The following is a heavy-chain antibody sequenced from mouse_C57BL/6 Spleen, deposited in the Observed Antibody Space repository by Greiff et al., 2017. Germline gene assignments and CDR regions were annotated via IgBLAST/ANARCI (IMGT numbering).Heavy chain of an antibody. Sequence: VKLQESGPELVKPGASVKISCKASGYAFSSSWMNWVKQRPGKGLEWIGRIYPGDGDTNYNGKFKGKATLTADKSSSTAYMQLSSLTSEDSAVYFCASVYYGKGDFDYWGQGTTLTVSS. D-gene: IGHD2-1*01. CDR3: ASVYYGKGDFDY. J-gene: IGHJ2*01. CDR1: GYAFSSSW. CDR2: IYPGDGDT. V-gene: IGHV1-82*01.